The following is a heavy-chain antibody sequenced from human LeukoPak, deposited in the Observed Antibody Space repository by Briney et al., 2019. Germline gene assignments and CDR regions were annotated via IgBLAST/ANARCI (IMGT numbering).Heavy chain of an antibody. J-gene: IGHJ5*02. Sequence: GASVKVSCKASGGTFSSYAISWVRQAPGQGLEGMGGIIPIFGTANYAQKFQGRVTITADESTSTAYMELSSLRPEDTAVYYCASSYYGSGSYYNNRRHIHWFDPWGQGTLVTVSS. D-gene: IGHD3-10*01. CDR3: ASSYYGSGSYYNNRRHIHWFDP. CDR2: IIPIFGTA. V-gene: IGHV1-69*13. CDR1: GGTFSSYA.